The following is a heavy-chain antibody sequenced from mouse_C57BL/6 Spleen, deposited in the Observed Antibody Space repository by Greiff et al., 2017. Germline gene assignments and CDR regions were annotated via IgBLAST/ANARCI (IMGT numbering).Heavy chain of an antibody. D-gene: IGHD3-2*02. J-gene: IGHJ3*01. V-gene: IGHV1-61*01. Sequence: QVQLQQPGAELVRPGSSVKLSCKASGYTFTSYWMAWVKQRPGQGLEWIGNIYPSDSETPYNQKFKDKATLTVDKSSSTAYMQLSSLTSEDSAVYYCARRRSGYWFAYWGQGTLVTVSA. CDR2: IYPSDSET. CDR1: GYTFTSYW. CDR3: ARRRSGYWFAY.